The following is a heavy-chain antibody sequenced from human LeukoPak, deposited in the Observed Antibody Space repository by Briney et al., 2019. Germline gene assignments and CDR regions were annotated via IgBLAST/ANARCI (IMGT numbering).Heavy chain of an antibody. J-gene: IGHJ4*02. D-gene: IGHD6-6*01. V-gene: IGHV3-7*01. Sequence: GGSLRLSCTASGFTFVNYAMSWVRQTPGKGLEWVAKIRGDGGEKDHVASVKGRFTISRDNAKNSLYLQMNSLRVEDTAIYYCARGGAARPDFWGQGTLVTVSS. CDR1: GFTFVNYA. CDR3: ARGGAARPDF. CDR2: IRGDGGEK.